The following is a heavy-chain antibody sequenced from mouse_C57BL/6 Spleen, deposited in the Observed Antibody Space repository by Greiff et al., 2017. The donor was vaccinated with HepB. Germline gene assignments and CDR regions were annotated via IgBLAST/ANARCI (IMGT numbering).Heavy chain of an antibody. J-gene: IGHJ4*01. CDR2: IYPGDGDT. D-gene: IGHD2-3*01. V-gene: IGHV1-82*01. CDR3: ARRIYDYEAMDY. CDR1: GYAFSSSW. Sequence: VKLVESGPELVKPGASVKISCKASGYAFSSSWMNWVKQRPGKGLEWIGRIYPGDGDTNYNGKFKGKATLTADKSSSTAYMQLSSLTSEDSAVYFCARRIYDYEAMDYWGQGTSVTVSS.